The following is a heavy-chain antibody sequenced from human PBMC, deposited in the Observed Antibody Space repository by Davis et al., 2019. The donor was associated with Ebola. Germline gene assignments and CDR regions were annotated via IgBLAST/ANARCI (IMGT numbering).Heavy chain of an antibody. CDR1: GYNFAIYN. J-gene: IGHJ5*02. CDR2: INPNSGGS. V-gene: IGHV1-2*02. CDR3: ARGYCTGGICSEHWFDP. D-gene: IGHD2-8*02. Sequence: ASVKVSCKASGYNFAIYNIHWVRQARGQGLEWMGWINPNSGGSSYAQKFQGRVTMTRDTSINTAYLDLSRLRSDDTAIYYCARGYCTGGICSEHWFDPWGQGTLVTVSS.